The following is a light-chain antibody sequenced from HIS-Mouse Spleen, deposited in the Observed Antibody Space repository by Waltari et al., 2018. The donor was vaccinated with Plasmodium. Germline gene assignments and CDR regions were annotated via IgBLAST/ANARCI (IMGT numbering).Light chain of an antibody. V-gene: IGKV1-33*01. Sequence: DIQMTQSPSSLSASVGDRVTITCQASQDISNYLNWYQQKPGKAPKLLIYEASNLETGVPSRVSGSGSGTDFTFTISSLQPEDIATYYCQQYDNLPPLFTFGPGTKGDIK. CDR2: EAS. CDR1: QDISNY. J-gene: IGKJ3*01. CDR3: QQYDNLPPLFT.